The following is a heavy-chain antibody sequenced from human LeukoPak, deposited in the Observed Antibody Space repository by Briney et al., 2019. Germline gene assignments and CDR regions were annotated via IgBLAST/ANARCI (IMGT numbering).Heavy chain of an antibody. J-gene: IGHJ3*02. D-gene: IGHD3-22*01. CDR1: GFTFSSYA. CDR2: ISYDGSNK. V-gene: IGHV3-30-3*01. Sequence: SGGSLRLSCAASGFTFSSYAMHWVRQAPGKGLEWVAVISYDGSNKYYADSVKGRFTISRDNSKNTLYLQMNSLRAEDTAVYYCATTRTMILGWSDAFDIWGQGTMVTVSS. CDR3: ATTRTMILGWSDAFDI.